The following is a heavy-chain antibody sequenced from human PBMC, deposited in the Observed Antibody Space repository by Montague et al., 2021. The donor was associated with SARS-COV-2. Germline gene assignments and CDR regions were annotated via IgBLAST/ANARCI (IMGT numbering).Heavy chain of an antibody. Sequence: SETLSLTCTVSGGSISSYYWSWIRQPPGKGLEWIGYVYYSGSTNYNPSLKSRVTISVDTPKNQFSLKLSSVTAADTAVYYCARDSYSSSWATPYWYFDLWGRGTLVTVSS. V-gene: IGHV4-59*01. CDR1: GGSISSYY. CDR3: ARDSYSSSWATPYWYFDL. CDR2: VYYSGST. D-gene: IGHD6-13*01. J-gene: IGHJ2*01.